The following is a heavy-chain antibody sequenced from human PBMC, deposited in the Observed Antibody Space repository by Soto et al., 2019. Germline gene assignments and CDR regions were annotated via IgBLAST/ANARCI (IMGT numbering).Heavy chain of an antibody. J-gene: IGHJ5*02. D-gene: IGHD5-18*01. CDR1: GYTFTSYA. Sequence: GXSVKVSWKASGYTFTSYAMHWVRQTPGQRLEWMGWINAGNGNTKYSQKFQGRVTITRDTSASTAYMELSSLRSEDTAVYYCARDYFSVDTAIWDWFDPWGQGTLVTVSS. CDR3: ARDYFSVDTAIWDWFDP. CDR2: INAGNGNT. V-gene: IGHV1-3*01.